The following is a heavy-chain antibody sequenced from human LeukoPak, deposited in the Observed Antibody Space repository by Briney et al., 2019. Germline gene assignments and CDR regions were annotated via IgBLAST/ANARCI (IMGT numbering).Heavy chain of an antibody. CDR3: AKVLNIYHYYGMDV. Sequence: GGSLRLSCAASGFTFTSYATTWVRQAPGEGLEWVSGISGSGGSTDYADSVRGRFTISRDNSKNTLFLQMNSLRAEDTAVYYCAKVLNIYHYYGMDVWGQGTTVTVSS. J-gene: IGHJ6*02. D-gene: IGHD2/OR15-2a*01. V-gene: IGHV3-23*01. CDR2: ISGSGGST. CDR1: GFTFTSYA.